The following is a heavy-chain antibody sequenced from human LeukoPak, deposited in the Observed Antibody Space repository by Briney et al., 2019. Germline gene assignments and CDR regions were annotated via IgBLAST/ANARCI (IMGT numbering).Heavy chain of an antibody. J-gene: IGHJ4*02. V-gene: IGHV3-15*01. D-gene: IGHD2-15*01. CDR1: GFTFSNAW. CDR2: IKSKTDGGTT. CDR3: TTDRYCSGGSCYSGYYFDY. Sequence: GGSLRLSCAASGFTFSNAWMSWVRQAPGKGLEWVGRIKSKTDGGTTDYAAPVKGRFTISRDDSKNTLYLQMNSLKTEGTAVYYCTTDRYCSGGSCYSGYYFDYWGQGTLVTVSS.